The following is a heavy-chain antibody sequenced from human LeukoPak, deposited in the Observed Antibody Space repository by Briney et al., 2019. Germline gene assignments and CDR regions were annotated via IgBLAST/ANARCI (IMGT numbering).Heavy chain of an antibody. D-gene: IGHD3-22*01. V-gene: IGHV4-59*01. CDR2: IHYSGSA. Sequence: SETLSLTCTISDGSISSYYWNWIRQSPGKGLEWIGHIHYSGSAHYNPSLQSRVSISIDTSKKHFSLNLRSVTAVDTAVYYCARWGHFDTSGYFVVDYWGQGTLVTVSS. CDR1: DGSISSYY. CDR3: ARWGHFDTSGYFVVDY. J-gene: IGHJ4*02.